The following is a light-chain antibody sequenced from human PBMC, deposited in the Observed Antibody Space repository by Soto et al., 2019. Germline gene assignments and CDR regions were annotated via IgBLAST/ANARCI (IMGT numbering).Light chain of an antibody. CDR1: SSDVVGYNY. J-gene: IGLJ1*01. CDR2: DVS. CDR3: CSYAGSYTFPYV. Sequence: QSVLTQPRSVSGSPGQSVTISCTGTSSDVVGYNYVSWYQQHPGKAPKLMIYDVSKRPSGVPDRFSGSKSGNTASLTISGLQAEDEADYYCCSYAGSYTFPYVFGTGTKVT. V-gene: IGLV2-11*01.